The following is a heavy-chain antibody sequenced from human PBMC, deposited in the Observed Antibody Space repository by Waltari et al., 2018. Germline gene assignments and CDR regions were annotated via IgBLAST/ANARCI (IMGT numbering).Heavy chain of an antibody. J-gene: IGHJ3*02. D-gene: IGHD5-12*01. CDR3: ARGAHSGYDLDAFDI. CDR1: GGTFSSYA. CDR2: IIPIFGTA. V-gene: IGHV1-69*14. Sequence: QVQLVHSGAEVKKPGSSVKVSCKASGGTFSSYAISWVRQAPGQGLEWMGRIIPIFGTANYAQKCQGRVTITADKATSTAYMELSSLRSEDTAVYYCARGAHSGYDLDAFDIWGQGTMVTVSS.